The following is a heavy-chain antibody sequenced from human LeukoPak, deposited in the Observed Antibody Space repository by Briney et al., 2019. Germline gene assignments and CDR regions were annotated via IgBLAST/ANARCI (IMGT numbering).Heavy chain of an antibody. CDR1: GFTFSSFA. V-gene: IGHV3-23*01. Sequence: GGSLRLSCAASGFTFSSFAMSWVRQAPGKGLEWVSFISGSGGSTHYADSVKGRFTISRDTAKNSLYLQMNSLRADDTALYYCARGVSEYSSGWREKFDYWGQGTLVTVSS. J-gene: IGHJ4*02. CDR2: ISGSGGST. D-gene: IGHD6-19*01. CDR3: ARGVSEYSSGWREKFDY.